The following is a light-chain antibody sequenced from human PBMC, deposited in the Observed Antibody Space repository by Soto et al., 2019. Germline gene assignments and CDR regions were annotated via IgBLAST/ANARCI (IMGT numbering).Light chain of an antibody. CDR3: QQYGSSPRT. CDR2: GAS. Sequence: EIVLTQSPGTLSLSPGERSTLSFMSSQSVSSSYLAWYQQKPGQAPRLLIYGASSRATGIPDRFSGSGSGTDFTLTISRLEPEDFAVYYCQQYGSSPRTFGQGTKVDNK. J-gene: IGKJ1*01. CDR1: QSVSSSY. V-gene: IGKV3-20*01.